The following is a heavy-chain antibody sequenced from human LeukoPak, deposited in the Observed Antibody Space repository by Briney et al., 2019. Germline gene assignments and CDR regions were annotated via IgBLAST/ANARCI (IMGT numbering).Heavy chain of an antibody. CDR3: ATGDVDTYYYMDV. D-gene: IGHD5-18*01. J-gene: IGHJ6*03. CDR1: GGTFRGYY. CDR2: INHSGST. Sequence: SETLSLTCAVSGGTFRGYYWSWIRQPPGKGLEWIGEINHSGSTNYNPSLKSRVTISVDTSKNQFSLKLSSVTAADTAVYYCATGDVDTYYYMDVWGKGTTVTVSS. V-gene: IGHV4-34*08.